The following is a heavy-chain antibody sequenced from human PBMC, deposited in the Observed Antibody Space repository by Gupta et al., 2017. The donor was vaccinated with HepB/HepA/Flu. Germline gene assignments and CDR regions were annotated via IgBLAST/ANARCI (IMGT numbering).Heavy chain of an antibody. CDR2: IIPIFDTT. D-gene: IGHD2-8*01. J-gene: IGHJ5*02. CDR3: ASGWPQGRGVDIVLIS. V-gene: IGHV1-69*01. Sequence: QVQLAQSRAEVKKPGSSVKVSCKAPGGTFSSYAISWVRQAPRQGLEWMGGIIPIFDTTNYAQKFQGRVTITADESTSTAYMELSSLRSEDTAVYFCASGWPQGRGVDIVLISWGQGSLVTVSS. CDR1: GGTFSSYA.